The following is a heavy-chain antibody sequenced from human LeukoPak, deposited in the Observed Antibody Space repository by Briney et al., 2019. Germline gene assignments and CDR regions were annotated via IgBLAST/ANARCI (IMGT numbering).Heavy chain of an antibody. CDR3: ARDQPHAPTSQYQLPGLFDP. Sequence: GASVKVSSKAPGYTFTSSGITWVRQAPGQGLECRGGISAYNVNTNYAQKIQGGVTLTTDTSTSTAHMELRSLRSDDTALYYCARDQPHAPTSQYQLPGLFDPWGQGTLVTVSS. J-gene: IGHJ5*02. CDR2: ISAYNVNT. V-gene: IGHV1-18*01. CDR1: GYTFTSSG. D-gene: IGHD2-2*01.